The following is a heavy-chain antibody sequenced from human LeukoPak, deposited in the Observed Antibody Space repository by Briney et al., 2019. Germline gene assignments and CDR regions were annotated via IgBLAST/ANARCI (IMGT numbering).Heavy chain of an antibody. J-gene: IGHJ3*02. CDR2: ISGSSSTI. CDR1: GFTFTTYG. V-gene: IGHV3-48*01. CDR3: ARVDYDYVWGSHSAFDI. D-gene: IGHD3-16*01. Sequence: GGSLRLSCLVSGFTFTTYGINWVRQAPGKGLEWVSYISGSSSTIYYADSVKGRFTISRDNAKNSLYLQMNSLRAEDQALYYCARVDYDYVWGSHSAFDIWGQGTMVTVSS.